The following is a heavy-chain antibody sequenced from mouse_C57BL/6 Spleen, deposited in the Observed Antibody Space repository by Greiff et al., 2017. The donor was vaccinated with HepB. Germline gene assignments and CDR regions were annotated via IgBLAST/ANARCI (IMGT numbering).Heavy chain of an antibody. V-gene: IGHV5-15*01. CDR2: ISNLAYSI. Sequence: EVKLMESGGGLVQPGGSLKLSCAASGFTFSDYGMAWVRQAPRKGPEWVAFISNLAYSIYYADTVTGRFTISRENAKNTLYLEMSSLRSEDTAMYYCARSYYYGRAMDYWGQGTSVTVSS. J-gene: IGHJ4*01. CDR1: GFTFSDYG. D-gene: IGHD1-1*01. CDR3: ARSYYYGRAMDY.